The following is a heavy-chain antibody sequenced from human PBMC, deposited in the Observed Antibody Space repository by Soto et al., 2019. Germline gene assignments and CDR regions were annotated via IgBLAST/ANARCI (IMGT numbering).Heavy chain of an antibody. Sequence: SETLSLTCTVSGGSISSGGYYWSWIRQHPGKGLEWIGEIYYIGSTYYNPSLKSRVTMSVDTSQNQFSLRLISVTAADTAMYFCVRIRYQLPSSVLWLDPWGQGTPVTVSS. V-gene: IGHV4-31*03. CDR1: GGSISSGGYY. D-gene: IGHD3-16*01. CDR2: IYYIGST. CDR3: VRIRYQLPSSVLWLDP. J-gene: IGHJ5*02.